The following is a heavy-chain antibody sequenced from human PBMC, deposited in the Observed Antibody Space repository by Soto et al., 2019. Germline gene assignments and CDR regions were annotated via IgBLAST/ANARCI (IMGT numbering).Heavy chain of an antibody. CDR1: GASVSTDGYY. CDR2: ISYRGSS. D-gene: IGHD5-12*01. Sequence: QVQLQESGPGLVKPSETLSLTCIVSGASVSTDGYYWSWIRQPPGKALEWIGYISYRGSSGYKPSRRSRVTTSVDKAKYQYDLALGYVTAADTAAYVCARLSRLALVANTNYHSFDVWGQGTTVSVS. V-gene: IGHV4-61*08. J-gene: IGHJ6*02. CDR3: ARLSRLALVANTNYHSFDV.